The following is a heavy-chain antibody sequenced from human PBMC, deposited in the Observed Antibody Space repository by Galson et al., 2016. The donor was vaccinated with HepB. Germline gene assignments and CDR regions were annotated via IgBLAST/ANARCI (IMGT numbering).Heavy chain of an antibody. D-gene: IGHD5-18*01. J-gene: IGHJ5*02. V-gene: IGHV5-10-1*01. Sequence: QSGAEVKKPGESLRISCKGSGYSFTSYWISWVRQMPGKGLEWMGKFDPSDSFIKYSPAFQGHVTITADKSITTVYLQWSSLKASDTAIYYCAGSYKYGGGDWFDPWGQGTLVTVSS. CDR3: AGSYKYGGGDWFDP. CDR2: FDPSDSFI. CDR1: GYSFTSYW.